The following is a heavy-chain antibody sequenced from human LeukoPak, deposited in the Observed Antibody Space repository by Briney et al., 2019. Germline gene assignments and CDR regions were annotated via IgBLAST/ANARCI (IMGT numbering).Heavy chain of an antibody. D-gene: IGHD1-26*01. CDR1: GFTFSSYG. CDR3: AGVGATGLDY. CDR2: IRYDGSNK. Sequence: GGSLRLSCAASGFTFSSYGMHWVRQAPGKGLEWVAFIRYDGSNKYYADSVKGRFTISRDNSKNSLYLQMNSLRAEDTAVYYCAGVGATGLDYWGQGTLVTVSS. V-gene: IGHV3-30*02. J-gene: IGHJ4*02.